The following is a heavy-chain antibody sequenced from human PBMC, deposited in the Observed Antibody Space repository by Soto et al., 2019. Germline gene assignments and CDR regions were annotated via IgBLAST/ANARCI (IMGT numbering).Heavy chain of an antibody. D-gene: IGHD3-10*01. CDR2: IYYSGST. V-gene: IGHV4-59*01. CDR3: ARDSTMVRGVISAFDI. Sequence: SETLSLTCTVSGGSISSYYWSWIRQPPGKGLEWIGYIYYSGSTNYNPSLKSRVTISEDTSKNQLSLKMSSVTAADTAVYYCARDSTMVRGVISAFDIWGQGTRVTVS. CDR1: GGSISSYY. J-gene: IGHJ3*02.